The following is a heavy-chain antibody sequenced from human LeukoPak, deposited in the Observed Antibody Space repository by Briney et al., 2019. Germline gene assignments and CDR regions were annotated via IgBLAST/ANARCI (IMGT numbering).Heavy chain of an antibody. CDR3: TRAASSGPLFTYHMGV. CDR2: INHSGGT. CDR1: GGSLRGYY. D-gene: IGHD3-22*01. Sequence: SETLSLTCAVYGGSLRGYYWSWIRQPPGKGLEWIGEINHSGGTTYNPSLKSRVTISVDTSKNQFSLKLSPVTAADTAVYYCTRAASSGPLFTYHMGVWGKGTTVTISS. V-gene: IGHV4-34*01. J-gene: IGHJ6*03.